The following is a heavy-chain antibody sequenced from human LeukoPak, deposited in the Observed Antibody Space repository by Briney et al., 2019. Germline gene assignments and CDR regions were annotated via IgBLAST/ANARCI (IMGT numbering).Heavy chain of an antibody. V-gene: IGHV4-39*01. CDR2: LYYSGST. J-gene: IGHJ4*02. D-gene: IGHD3-10*01. Sequence: SETLSLTCTVSGASISTSDFYWGRIRQPPGKGLEWIGSLYYSGSTYYNPSLKSRVTISVDTSKTQYSLKLSSVTAADTAVYYCARQTPNYYASGSYYKAYFDYWGQGTLVTVSS. CDR3: ARQTPNYYASGSYYKAYFDY. CDR1: GASISTSDFY.